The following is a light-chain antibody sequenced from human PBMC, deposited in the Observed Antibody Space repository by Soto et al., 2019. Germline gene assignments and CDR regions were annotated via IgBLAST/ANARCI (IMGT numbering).Light chain of an antibody. V-gene: IGLV1-44*01. CDR2: IND. J-gene: IGLJ1*01. Sequence: QSVLTQPPSASGTPGQRITISCYVSSSNIGDNPVKWYQQLPGAAPKLLIYINDQRPSWVPDRFSGYKSGTSASLAISGLQPEDEADYYCAAWDDSINALFGTGTKVTVL. CDR3: AAWDDSINAL. CDR1: SSNIGDNP.